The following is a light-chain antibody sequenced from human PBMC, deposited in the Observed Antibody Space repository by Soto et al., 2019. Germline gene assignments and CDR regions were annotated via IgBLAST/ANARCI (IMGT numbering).Light chain of an antibody. CDR1: QSVSNY. CDR2: DTS. CDR3: QQRNTWPPIT. Sequence: EIVLTQSPGTLSLSPGERATLSCRASQSVSNYLAWYQQKPGQASRLLIYDTSDRATGIPARFSGSGSGTDFTLTISRLEPEDFALYYCQQRNTWPPITFGQGTRLE. J-gene: IGKJ5*01. V-gene: IGKV3-11*01.